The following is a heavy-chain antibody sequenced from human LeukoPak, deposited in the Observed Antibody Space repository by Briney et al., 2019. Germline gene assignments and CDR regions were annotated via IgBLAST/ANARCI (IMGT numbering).Heavy chain of an antibody. J-gene: IGHJ4*02. CDR2: INPNSGGT. D-gene: IGHD3-9*01. CDR1: GYTFTDYY. CDR3: ARSLPPTGYNRLDY. Sequence: ASVKVSCKTSGYTFTDYYMHWVRQAPGQGLEWMGWINPNSGGTNYAQKFQGRVTMTRDTSINPAYMELSMLRSDDTAVYYCARSLPPTGYNRLDYWGQGTLVTVSS. V-gene: IGHV1-2*02.